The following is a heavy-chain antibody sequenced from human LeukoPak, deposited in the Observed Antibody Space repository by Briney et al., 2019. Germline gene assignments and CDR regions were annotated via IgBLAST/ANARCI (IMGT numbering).Heavy chain of an antibody. V-gene: IGHV3-30*03. CDR2: ISYDGSNK. CDR3: ARDRDIHLFDP. CDR1: GFTFSSYG. Sequence: GGSLRLSCAASGFTFSSYGMHWVRQAPGKGLEWVAVISYDGSNKYYADSVKGRFTISRDNSKNTLYLQMNSLRAEDTAVYYCARDRDIHLFDPWGQGTLVTVSS. D-gene: IGHD2-15*01. J-gene: IGHJ5*02.